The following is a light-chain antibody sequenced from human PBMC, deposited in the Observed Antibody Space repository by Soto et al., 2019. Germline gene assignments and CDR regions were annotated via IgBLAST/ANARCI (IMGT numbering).Light chain of an antibody. Sequence: IQMTKSPSTLSASVGDRVTISCRASQDIGSFLAWYQHKPGKAPKLLIYDASTLQSGVPSRFSCSGSGTDFTLTISSLQPEDFATYYCQQSYSTPQTFGQGTKVDIK. J-gene: IGKJ1*01. CDR3: QQSYSTPQT. V-gene: IGKV1-39*01. CDR1: QDIGSF. CDR2: DAS.